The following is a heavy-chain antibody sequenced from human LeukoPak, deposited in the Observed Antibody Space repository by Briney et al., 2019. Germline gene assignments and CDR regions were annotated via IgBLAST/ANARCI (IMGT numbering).Heavy chain of an antibody. J-gene: IGHJ4*02. Sequence: GGSLRLSCAASGFTFSSYWMSWVRQAPGKGLEWVANIKQDGSEKYYVDSVKGRFTISRDNAKNSLYLQMNSLRAEDTAVYYCAGERYSGPEGYFDYWGQGTLVTVSS. CDR2: IKQDGSEK. CDR3: AGERYSGPEGYFDY. V-gene: IGHV3-7*01. CDR1: GFTFSSYW. D-gene: IGHD5-12*01.